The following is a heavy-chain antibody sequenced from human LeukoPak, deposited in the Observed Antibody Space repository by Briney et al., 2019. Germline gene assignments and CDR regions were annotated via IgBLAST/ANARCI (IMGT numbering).Heavy chain of an antibody. J-gene: IGHJ4*02. D-gene: IGHD1-1*01. CDR1: GGSISSYY. CDR3: ARDLNWALEY. V-gene: IGHV4-59*01. CDR2: IYYSGST. Sequence: SETLSLTCSVSGGSISSYYWSWIRQPPGKGLEWIGYIYYSGSTNYNPSLKSRVTISVDTSKNQFSLKLGSMTAADTAVYYCARDLNWALEYWGQGTLVTVSS.